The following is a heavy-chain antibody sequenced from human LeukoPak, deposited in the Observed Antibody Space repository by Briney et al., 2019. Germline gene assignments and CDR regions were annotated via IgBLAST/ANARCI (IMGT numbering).Heavy chain of an antibody. CDR1: GFTFSSYS. CDR2: ISSSSSYI. D-gene: IGHD2-15*01. J-gene: IGHJ4*02. V-gene: IGHV3-21*01. CDR3: ARSPQLDIVEVVAAIDY. Sequence: GGSLRLSCAASGFTFSSYSMNWVRQAPGKGLEWVSSISSSSSYIYYADSVKGRFTISRDNAKNSLYLQMNSLRAEDTAVYYCARSPQLDIVEVVAAIDYWGQGTLVTVSS.